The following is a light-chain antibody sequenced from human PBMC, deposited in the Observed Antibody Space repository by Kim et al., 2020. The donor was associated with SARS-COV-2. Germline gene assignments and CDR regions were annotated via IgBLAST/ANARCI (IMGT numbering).Light chain of an antibody. CDR3: QQYNNWPPYT. CDR1: QSVSSN. V-gene: IGKV3-15*01. J-gene: IGKJ2*01. CDR2: GAS. Sequence: VSPGERATLSCRASQSVSSNLAWYQQEPGQAPRLLIYGASHRATGIPARFRGSGSGTEFTLTISSLQSEDFAVYYCQQYNNWPPYTFGQGTKLEI.